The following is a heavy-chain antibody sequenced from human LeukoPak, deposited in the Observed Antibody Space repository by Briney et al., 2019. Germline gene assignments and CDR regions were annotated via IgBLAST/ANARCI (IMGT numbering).Heavy chain of an antibody. CDR1: GFTFDDYA. CDR2: ITWSSSSI. Sequence: PGRSLRLSCAASGFTFDDYAMHWVRQAPGKGLEWVSGITWSSSSIGYADSVKGRFTISRDNAKNSLYLQMNSLRAEDTALYYCAKHSPVRAVVATGCFDYWGQGTLVTVSS. V-gene: IGHV3-9*01. D-gene: IGHD5-12*01. CDR3: AKHSPVRAVVATGCFDY. J-gene: IGHJ4*02.